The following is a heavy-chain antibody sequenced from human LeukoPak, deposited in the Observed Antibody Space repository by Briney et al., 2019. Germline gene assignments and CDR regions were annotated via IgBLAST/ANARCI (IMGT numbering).Heavy chain of an antibody. CDR1: GGSISSRSCY. CDR2: IYYSGST. J-gene: IGHJ4*02. D-gene: IGHD1-7*01. Sequence: SETLSLTCTVSGGSISSRSCYWGWIRQPPGKGLEWIGSIYYSGSTYYNPSRKSRVTISVNTANNQFSLKLSSVTAPDTAVYYCARLRGNYGFDYWGQGTLVTVSS. V-gene: IGHV4-39*07. CDR3: ARLRGNYGFDY.